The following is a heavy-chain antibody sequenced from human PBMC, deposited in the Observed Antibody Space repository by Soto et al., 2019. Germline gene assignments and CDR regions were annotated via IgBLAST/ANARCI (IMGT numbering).Heavy chain of an antibody. V-gene: IGHV3-15*01. CDR2: IKSKTDGGTT. D-gene: IGHD3-10*01. Sequence: EVQLVESGGGLVKPGGSLRLSCAASGFTFSNAWMSWVRQAPGKGLEWVGRIKSKTDGGTTDYAAPVKGRFTISRDDSKNTLYLQMISLKTEDTAVYYCTAILWFGESPNYYYGMDVWGQGTTVTVSS. CDR3: TAILWFGESPNYYYGMDV. CDR1: GFTFSNAW. J-gene: IGHJ6*02.